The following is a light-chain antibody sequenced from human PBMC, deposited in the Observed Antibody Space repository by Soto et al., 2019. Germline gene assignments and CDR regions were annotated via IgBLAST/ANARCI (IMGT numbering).Light chain of an antibody. CDR2: GAS. CDR3: QQYGYLVT. J-gene: IGKJ4*01. CDR1: QSFSSN. Sequence: EIVMTQSPATLSVSPGERATLSCRASQSFSSNLSWYQQKPGQAPRLLIYGASSRATGIPDRFSGSGSGTDFTLTISRLEPEDFAMYYCQQYGYLVTFGGGTKVDIK. V-gene: IGKV3D-15*01.